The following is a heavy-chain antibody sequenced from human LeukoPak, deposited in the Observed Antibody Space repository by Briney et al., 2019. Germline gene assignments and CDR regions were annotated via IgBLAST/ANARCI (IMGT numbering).Heavy chain of an antibody. D-gene: IGHD5-24*01. J-gene: IGHJ4*02. CDR3: ARVDGGIYYFDY. Sequence: ASVKVSCKASGYTFTSYDINWVRQATGQGLEWMGWMNPNSGNTGYAQKFQGRVTMTRNTSISTAYMELSGLRSEDTAVYYCARVDGGIYYFDYWGQGTLVTVSS. CDR2: MNPNSGNT. V-gene: IGHV1-8*01. CDR1: GYTFTSYD.